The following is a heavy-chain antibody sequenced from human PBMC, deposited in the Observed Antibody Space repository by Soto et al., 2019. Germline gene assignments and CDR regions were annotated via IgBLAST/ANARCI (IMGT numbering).Heavy chain of an antibody. J-gene: IGHJ4*02. CDR1: GFTFSNYG. CDR3: AKEMIASTLADFFDY. D-gene: IGHD2-21*01. Sequence: EVQLLESGGGWIQPGGSLRLSCEASGFTFSNYGMTWVRLATGKGLEWVSIISGSGGRTFYADPVKCRFTISRDNSKNTLSLQRNSLRAEETAVYYCAKEMIASTLADFFDYWGQGTLVTVSS. CDR2: ISGSGGRT. V-gene: IGHV3-23*01.